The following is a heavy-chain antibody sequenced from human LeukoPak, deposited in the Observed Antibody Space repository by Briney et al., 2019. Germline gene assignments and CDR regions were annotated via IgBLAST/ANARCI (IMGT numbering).Heavy chain of an antibody. CDR3: ARVVLYGTGGSCYPESFDY. D-gene: IGHD2-15*01. Sequence: GSSVKVSCKASGGTFSSYAISWVRPAPGQGLEWMGRIIPIFGTANYAQKFQGRVTITTDESTSTAYMELSSLRSEDTAVYECARVVLYGTGGSCYPESFDYGDKGTLVTVSS. CDR1: GGTFSSYA. CDR2: IIPIFGTA. J-gene: IGHJ4*02. V-gene: IGHV1-69*05.